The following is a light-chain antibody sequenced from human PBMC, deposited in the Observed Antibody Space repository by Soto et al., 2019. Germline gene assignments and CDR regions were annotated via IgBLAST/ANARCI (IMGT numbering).Light chain of an antibody. J-gene: IGKJ1*01. CDR1: QSVLYSSNNKNY. V-gene: IGKV4-1*01. Sequence: DIVMTQSPDSLAVSLGERATINCKSSQSVLYSSNNKNYLAWYQQKPGQPPKLLIYWASTRESGVPDRFGGSGSGTDFTLTISSLQAEDLAVYYCQQYYSTPRTFGQGTKVEIK. CDR3: QQYYSTPRT. CDR2: WAS.